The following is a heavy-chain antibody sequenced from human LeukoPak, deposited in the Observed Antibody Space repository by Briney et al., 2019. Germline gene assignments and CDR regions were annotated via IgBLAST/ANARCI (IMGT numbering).Heavy chain of an antibody. CDR2: ISNGGSI. CDR1: GFSISSYA. CDR3: ARDSSYGSGFDY. Sequence: GGSLRLSCAASGFSISSYALHWVRQAPGKGLQCVSGISNGGSIDYANSVKGRFTISRDNSKNTLYLQMGSLRPEDMAVYYCARDSSYGSGFDYWGQGILVTVSS. V-gene: IGHV3-64*01. J-gene: IGHJ4*02. D-gene: IGHD5-18*01.